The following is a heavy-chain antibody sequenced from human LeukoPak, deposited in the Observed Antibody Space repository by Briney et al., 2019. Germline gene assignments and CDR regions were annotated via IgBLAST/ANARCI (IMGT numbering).Heavy chain of an antibody. J-gene: IGHJ4*02. Sequence: ASVKVSCKASGGTFSSNAISWVRQAPGQGLEWMGRIIPIFGTANYAQKFQGRVTITTDESTSTAYMELSSLRSEDTAVYYCARDSRLGATGPSFYFDDWGQGTLVTVAS. D-gene: IGHD1-26*01. CDR3: ARDSRLGATGPSFYFDD. V-gene: IGHV1-69*05. CDR1: GGTFSSNA. CDR2: IIPIFGTA.